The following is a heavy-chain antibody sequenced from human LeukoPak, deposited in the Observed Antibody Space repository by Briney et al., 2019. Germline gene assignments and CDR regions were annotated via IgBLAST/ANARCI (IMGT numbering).Heavy chain of an antibody. CDR1: GFSFNSYE. V-gene: IGHV3-48*03. D-gene: IGHD3-22*01. J-gene: IGHJ1*01. CDR2: ISSSGSTI. CDR3: TTDYYDSSGYYQEYFQH. Sequence: QTGGSLRLSCAASGFSFNSYEMNWVRQAPGKGMEWVSYISSSGSTIYYADSVKGRFTISRDNAKNSLYLQMNSLKTEDTAVYYCTTDYYDSSGYYQEYFQHWGQGTLVTVSS.